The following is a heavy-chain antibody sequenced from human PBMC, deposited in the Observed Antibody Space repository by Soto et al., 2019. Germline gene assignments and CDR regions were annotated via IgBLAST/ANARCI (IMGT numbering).Heavy chain of an antibody. J-gene: IGHJ4*02. CDR2: VQSTTDGETA. CDR1: GFSFSDAW. D-gene: IGHD3-22*01. V-gene: IGHV3-15*07. Sequence: DVQLVESGGGLVKPGGSLRLSCAASGFSFSDAWLNWVRQAPGKGLERVGGVQSTTDGETADHATYVKGRFTISTHDSKNALVLEVISLRTQATAAYYCAEEWAYFHDSNGYLSIDFWGQGTLVTVSS. CDR3: AEEWAYFHDSNGYLSIDF.